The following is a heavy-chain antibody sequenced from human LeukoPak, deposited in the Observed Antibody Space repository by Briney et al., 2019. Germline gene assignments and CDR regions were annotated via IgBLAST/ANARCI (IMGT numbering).Heavy chain of an antibody. CDR3: AIPLRGAFDI. CDR1: GDSVSSNSAA. CDR2: TYYRSKWYN. V-gene: IGHV6-1*01. Sequence: SQTLSLTCAISGDSVSSNSAAWNWIRQSPSRGLEWLGRTYYRSKWYNDYAVSVKSRITINPDTSKNQFSLKPSSVTAADTAVYYCAIPLRGAFDIWGQGTMVTVSS. J-gene: IGHJ3*02. D-gene: IGHD1-14*01.